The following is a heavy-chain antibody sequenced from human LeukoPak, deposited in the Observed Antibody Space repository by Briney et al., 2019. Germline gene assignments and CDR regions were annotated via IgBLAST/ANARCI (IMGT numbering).Heavy chain of an antibody. J-gene: IGHJ6*03. V-gene: IGHV1-69*13. D-gene: IGHD1-14*01. Sequence: SVKVSCKASGGTFSSYAISWVRQAPGQGLEWMGGITPILGAAKYAQKFQGRVTITADESTSTVYMELSSLRSEDTAVYYCAMTPRTYYYYMDVWGKGTTVTISS. CDR1: GGTFSSYA. CDR2: ITPILGAA. CDR3: AMTPRTYYYYMDV.